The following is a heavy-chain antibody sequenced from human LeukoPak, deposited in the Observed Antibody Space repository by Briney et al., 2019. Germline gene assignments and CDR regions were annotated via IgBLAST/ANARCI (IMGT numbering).Heavy chain of an antibody. V-gene: IGHV3-11*01. CDR3: ARCGYRGSYFFAFDI. J-gene: IGHJ3*02. D-gene: IGHD1-26*01. Sequence: PGGSPRLSCAASGFSISDYHMTWIRQAPGKGLEWVSYIDSGGETKYYTDSVKGRFTVSRDNAKNSLYLQLNSLRAEDTAVYYCARCGYRGSYFFAFDIWGQGTMVTVSS. CDR1: GFSISDYH. CDR2: IDSGGETK.